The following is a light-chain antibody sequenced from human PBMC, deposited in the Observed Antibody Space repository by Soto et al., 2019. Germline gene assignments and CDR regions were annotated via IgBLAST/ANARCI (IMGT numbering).Light chain of an antibody. CDR1: QSISTW. CDR2: DAS. J-gene: IGKJ3*01. CDR3: QQYKNYLT. Sequence: DIQMTPSPSTLSASVGDRVTITCRASQSISTWLAWYQQKPGKAPKVLIYDASSLESGVPSRVSGSGSGTEFTLTISSLQPDDFATYYCQQYKNYLTFGPGTKVDIK. V-gene: IGKV1-5*01.